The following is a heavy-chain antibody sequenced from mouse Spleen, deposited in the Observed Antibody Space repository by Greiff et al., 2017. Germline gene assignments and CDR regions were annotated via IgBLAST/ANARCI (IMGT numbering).Heavy chain of an antibody. Sequence: EVKLMESGPELVKPGASVKMSCKASGYTFTDYNMHWVKQSHGKSLEWIGYINPNNGGTSYNQKFKGKATLTVNKSSSTAYMELRSLTSEDSAVYYCASPTGGNAWFAYWGQGTLVTVSA. CDR1: GYTFTDYN. D-gene: IGHD1-1*01. V-gene: IGHV1-22*01. J-gene: IGHJ3*01. CDR2: INPNNGGT. CDR3: ASPTGGNAWFAY.